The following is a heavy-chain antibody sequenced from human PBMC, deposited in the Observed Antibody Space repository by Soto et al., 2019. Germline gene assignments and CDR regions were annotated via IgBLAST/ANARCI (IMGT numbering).Heavy chain of an antibody. CDR3: TTLSITIFGVFFMYV. Sequence: GGSLRLSCAASGFTFSNAWMNWVRQAPGKGLEWVGRIKSKTDGGTTDYAAPVKGRFTISRDDSKNTLYLQMNSLKTEDTALYYFTTLSITIFGVFFMYVWGQGTAVTVSS. CDR1: GFTFSNAW. V-gene: IGHV3-15*07. J-gene: IGHJ6*02. CDR2: IKSKTDGGTT. D-gene: IGHD3-3*01.